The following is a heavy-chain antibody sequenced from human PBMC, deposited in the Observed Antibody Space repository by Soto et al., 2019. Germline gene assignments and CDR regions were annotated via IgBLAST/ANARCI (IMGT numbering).Heavy chain of an antibody. Sequence: LRLSCVVSGGSFSDFYMSWIRKAPGKGLEWVSHISTVSSNTKYGDSVKGRFTVSRDNAKRSLYLQMNSLRVEDTGIYYCATYGMDVWGQGTTVTVSS. V-gene: IGHV3-11*06. J-gene: IGHJ6*02. CDR3: ATYGMDV. CDR2: ISTVSSNT. CDR1: GGSFSDFY.